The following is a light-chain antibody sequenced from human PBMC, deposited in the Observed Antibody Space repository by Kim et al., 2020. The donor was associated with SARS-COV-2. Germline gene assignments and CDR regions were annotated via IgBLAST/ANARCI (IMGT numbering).Light chain of an antibody. V-gene: IGLV2-14*03. CDR1: SSDVGGYNY. CDR3: SSYTSSSTLV. Sequence: GQSITISCTGTSSDVGGYNYVSWYQQHPGKVPQLMIYDVSSRPSGVSNRFSGSKSGNTASLTISGLQTEDEADYYCSSYTSSSTLVFGAGSKLTVL. CDR2: DVS. J-gene: IGLJ2*01.